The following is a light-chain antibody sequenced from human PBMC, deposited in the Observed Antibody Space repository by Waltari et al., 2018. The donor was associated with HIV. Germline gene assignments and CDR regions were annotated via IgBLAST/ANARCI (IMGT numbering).Light chain of an antibody. CDR2: DVS. CDR3: CSYAGSYTFVV. Sequence: QSALTQPRSVSGSPGQSVTISCTGTSSDVGGYNYVSWYQQHPGKAPKLMIYDVSKRPSGVPDRFSGSKSGNTASLTISGLQAEDEADYCGCSYAGSYTFVVFGGGTKLTVL. CDR1: SSDVGGYNY. V-gene: IGLV2-11*01. J-gene: IGLJ2*01.